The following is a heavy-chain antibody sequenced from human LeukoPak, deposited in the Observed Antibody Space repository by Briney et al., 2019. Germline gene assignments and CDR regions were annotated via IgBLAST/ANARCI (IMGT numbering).Heavy chain of an antibody. CDR3: ARDHDTAAGYYYYGMDV. V-gene: IGHV3-21*01. CDR2: ISSSSSYI. Sequence: GRSLRLSCAASGFIFSTSAMHWVRQAPGKGLEWVSSISSSSSYIYYADSVKGRFTISRDNAKNSLYLQMNSLRAEDTAVYYCARDHDTAAGYYYYGMDVWGQGTTVTVSS. CDR1: GFIFSTSA. J-gene: IGHJ6*02. D-gene: IGHD5-18*01.